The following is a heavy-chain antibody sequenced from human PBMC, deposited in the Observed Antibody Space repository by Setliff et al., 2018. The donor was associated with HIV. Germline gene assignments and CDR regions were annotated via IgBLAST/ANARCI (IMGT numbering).Heavy chain of an antibody. CDR3: ARDKGGTYDGMYYYYYMDA. V-gene: IGHV4-61*02. CDR2: IYSSGST. J-gene: IGHJ6*03. Sequence: SETLSLTCTVSGGSISSGSHYWNWVRQSAGKGLEWIGRIYSSGSTNYNPSLNSRVSISVDTSKNQFSLKLNSVAAADTAVYFCARDKGGTYDGMYYYYYMDAWGKGTTVTVSS. CDR1: GGSISSGSHY. D-gene: IGHD1-26*01.